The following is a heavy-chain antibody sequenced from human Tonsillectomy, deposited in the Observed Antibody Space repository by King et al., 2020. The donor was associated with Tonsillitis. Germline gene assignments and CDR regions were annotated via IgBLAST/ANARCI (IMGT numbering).Heavy chain of an antibody. V-gene: IGHV5-10-1*01. D-gene: IGHD3-10*01. CDR2: IDPSDSYT. CDR3: AIIYTSGSYSLYYFDY. Sequence: VQLVQSGAEVKKPGESLRISCKGSGYIFTNYWISWVRQMPGKGLEWMGRIDPSDSYTNYSPSFQGHVTISADKSISTAYLQWSSLKASDTAMYYCAIIYTSGSYSLYYFDYWGQGTLVTVSS. J-gene: IGHJ4*02. CDR1: GYIFTNYW.